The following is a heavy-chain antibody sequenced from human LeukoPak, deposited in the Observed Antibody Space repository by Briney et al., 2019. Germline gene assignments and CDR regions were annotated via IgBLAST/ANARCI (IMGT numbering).Heavy chain of an antibody. CDR3: ARKAAGWGVLDH. CDR2: MEHDGSEE. J-gene: IGHJ4*02. Sequence: GGSLRLSCAASGFIFETYWMNWVRQVPGEGLEWVANMEHDGSEEYYVESVKGRFIISRDNANKLLYLQMNSLRAEDTAIYYCARKAAGWGVLDHWGQGILVTVSS. D-gene: IGHD3-10*01. V-gene: IGHV3-7*03. CDR1: GFIFETYW.